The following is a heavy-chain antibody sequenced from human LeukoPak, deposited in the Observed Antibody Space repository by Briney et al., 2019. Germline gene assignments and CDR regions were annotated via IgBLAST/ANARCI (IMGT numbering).Heavy chain of an antibody. D-gene: IGHD2-15*01. CDR1: GVAFGSYT. CDR3: AKDDSTATSSPDAFHV. Sequence: GGSLRLSCAASGVAFGSYTMSWVRQSPGRGLELVSAISGSGGVTFYADSVQGRFAISRDNTNNILYLQMNSLRAEDTAIYYCAKDDSTATSSPDAFHVWGRGTMVTVSS. J-gene: IGHJ3*01. V-gene: IGHV3-23*01. CDR2: ISGSGGVT.